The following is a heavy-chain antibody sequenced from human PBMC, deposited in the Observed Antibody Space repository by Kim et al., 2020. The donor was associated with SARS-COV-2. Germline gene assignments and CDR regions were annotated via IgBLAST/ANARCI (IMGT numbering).Heavy chain of an antibody. CDR3: ARLQAAAGSDAFDI. D-gene: IGHD6-13*01. J-gene: IGHJ3*02. CDR1: GGSISSSSYY. Sequence: ETLSLTCTVSGGSISSSSYYWGWIRQPPGKGLEWIGSIYYSGSTYYNPSLKSRVTISVDTSKNQFSLKLSSVTAADTAVYYCARLQAAAGSDAFDIWGQ. CDR2: IYYSGST. V-gene: IGHV4-39*01.